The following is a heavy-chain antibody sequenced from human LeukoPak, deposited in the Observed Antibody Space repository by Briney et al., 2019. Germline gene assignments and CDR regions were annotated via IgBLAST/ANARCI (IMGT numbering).Heavy chain of an antibody. J-gene: IGHJ4*02. CDR3: AKDLYNYDFWSGYYPALDY. Sequence: GGSLRLSCAASGFTFSNYAMSWVRQAPGKGLEWVSAISGSGGSTYYADSVKGRFTISRDNSKNTLYLQMNSLRAEDTALYYCAKDLYNYDFWSGYYPALDYWGQGTLVTVSS. CDR2: ISGSGGST. D-gene: IGHD3-3*01. CDR1: GFTFSNYA. V-gene: IGHV3-23*01.